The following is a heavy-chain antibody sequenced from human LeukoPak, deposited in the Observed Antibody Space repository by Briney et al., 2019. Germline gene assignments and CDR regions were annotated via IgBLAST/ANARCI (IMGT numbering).Heavy chain of an antibody. CDR1: GFTFSTYA. V-gene: IGHV3-23*01. CDR3: ASLRLVSGSYSDFDY. J-gene: IGHJ4*02. D-gene: IGHD1-26*01. CDR2: ISDSAGST. Sequence: GGSLRLSCAASGFTFSTYAMSWVRQAPGKGLEWVSGISDSAGSTYNADSVKGRFTISRDNSKNTLYLQMNSLRAEDTAVYYCASLRLVSGSYSDFDYWGQGTLVTVSS.